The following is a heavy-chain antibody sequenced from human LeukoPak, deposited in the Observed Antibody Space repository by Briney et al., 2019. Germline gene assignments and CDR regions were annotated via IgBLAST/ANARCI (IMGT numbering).Heavy chain of an antibody. CDR2: ITNSGNSK. V-gene: IGHV3-48*01. Sequence: GGSLRLSCAASEFTFSSYSMNWVRQAPGKGLEWVSYITNSGNSKSYADSVKGRFTISRDNTKSPLYLQMNGLRAEDTAVYYCARTRGSGYLTFDYWGQGILVTVSS. CDR3: ARTRGSGYLTFDY. CDR1: EFTFSSYS. J-gene: IGHJ4*02. D-gene: IGHD3-22*01.